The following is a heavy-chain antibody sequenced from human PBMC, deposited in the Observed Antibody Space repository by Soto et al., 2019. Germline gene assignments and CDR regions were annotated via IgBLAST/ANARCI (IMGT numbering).Heavy chain of an antibody. Sequence: SVKVSCKASGGTFSSYAISWVRQAPGQGLEWMGGIIPIFGTANYAQKFQGRVTITADESTSTAYMELSSLRSEDTAVYYCASNEVEMATITTLHYYYYGIDVWG. D-gene: IGHD5-12*01. CDR3: ASNEVEMATITTLHYYYYGIDV. CDR1: GGTFSSYA. J-gene: IGHJ6*02. CDR2: IIPIFGTA. V-gene: IGHV1-69*13.